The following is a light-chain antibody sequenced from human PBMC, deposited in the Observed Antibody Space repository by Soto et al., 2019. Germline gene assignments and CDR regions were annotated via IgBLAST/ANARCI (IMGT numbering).Light chain of an antibody. Sequence: QSAMTQTASVSGSPGQSITMSCTGTSSDVGGYNFVSWYQQHPGKAPKLIVHEVANRLSGVSGRFSGSKSGNTAFLTISGLHAEDEAVYYCCSHSSSITWMFGGGTKLTVL. V-gene: IGLV2-14*03. CDR2: EVA. CDR3: CSHSSSITWM. CDR1: SSDVGGYNF. J-gene: IGLJ3*02.